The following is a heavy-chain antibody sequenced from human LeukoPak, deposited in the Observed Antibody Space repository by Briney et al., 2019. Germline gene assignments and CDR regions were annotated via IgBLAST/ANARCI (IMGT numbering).Heavy chain of an antibody. D-gene: IGHD1-26*01. Sequence: GESLQISSQGSGYSFTSYWIGWVRRMPGKGLEWMGIIYPGDSDTRYSPSFQGQVTISADKSISTAYLQWSSLKASDTAMYYCARRHRYSGSYLFWGQGTLVTVSS. J-gene: IGHJ4*02. CDR1: GYSFTSYW. V-gene: IGHV5-51*01. CDR3: ARRHRYSGSYLF. CDR2: IYPGDSDT.